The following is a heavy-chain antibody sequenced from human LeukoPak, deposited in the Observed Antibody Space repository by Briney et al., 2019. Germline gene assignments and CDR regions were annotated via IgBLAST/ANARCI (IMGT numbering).Heavy chain of an antibody. J-gene: IGHJ6*02. CDR1: EFTFSSYA. Sequence: GGSLRLSCAASEFTFSSYAMSWVRQAPGKGLEWVSGISGSGGSTYYGDSVKGRFTISRDNSKNTLYLQMNSLRAEDTAVYYCAKSGVTVTTRYYGMDVWGQGTTVTVSS. V-gene: IGHV3-23*01. CDR3: AKSGVTVTTRYYGMDV. CDR2: ISGSGGST. D-gene: IGHD4-17*01.